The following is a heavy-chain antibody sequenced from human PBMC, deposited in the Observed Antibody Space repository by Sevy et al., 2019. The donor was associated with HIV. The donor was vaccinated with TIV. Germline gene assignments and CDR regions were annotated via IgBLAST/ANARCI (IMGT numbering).Heavy chain of an antibody. V-gene: IGHV3-23*01. Sequence: GGSLRLSCAASGFTFSSYAMSWVRQAPGKGLEWVSAISGSGGSTYYADSVKGRFTISRDNSKNTLYLQMNSLRAEDXXXXXCAKVXXXXXXXGARDAFDIWGQGTMVTVSS. CDR2: ISGSGGST. CDR1: GFTFSSYA. J-gene: IGHJ3*02. D-gene: IGHD3-10*01. CDR3: AKVXXXXXXXGARDAFDI.